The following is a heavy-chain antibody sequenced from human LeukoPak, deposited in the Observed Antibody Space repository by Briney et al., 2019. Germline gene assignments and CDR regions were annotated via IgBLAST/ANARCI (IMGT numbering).Heavy chain of an antibody. CDR1: GGSISSYY. CDR3: TGSYYNGYFDY. CDR2: IYYSGST. J-gene: IGHJ4*02. D-gene: IGHD3-10*01. V-gene: IGHV4-59*01. Sequence: SETLSLTCTVSGGSISSYYWSWSRQPPGKGLEWIGYIYYSGSTNYNPSLKSRVTISVDTSKNQFSLKLSSVTAADTAVYYCTGSYYNGYFDYWGQGTLVTVSS.